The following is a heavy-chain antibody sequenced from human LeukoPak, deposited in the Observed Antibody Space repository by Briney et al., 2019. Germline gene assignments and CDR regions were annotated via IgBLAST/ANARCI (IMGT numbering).Heavy chain of an antibody. V-gene: IGHV4-59*01. Sequence: PSETLSLTCTVPGGSISSYYWSWIRQPPGKGLDRIGYIYYSGSTNYNPSLKSRVTISVDTSKNQFSLKLSSVTAADTAVYYCARGLMMAVAGRGEFHYWGQGTLVTVSS. CDR1: GGSISSYY. CDR2: IYYSGST. D-gene: IGHD6-13*01. J-gene: IGHJ4*02. CDR3: ARGLMMAVAGRGEFHY.